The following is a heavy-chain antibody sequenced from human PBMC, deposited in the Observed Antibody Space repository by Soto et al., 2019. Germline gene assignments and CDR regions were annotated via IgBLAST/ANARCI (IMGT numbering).Heavy chain of an antibody. Sequence: EVQVLESGGGLVQPGGSLRLSCAASGFTFSNYAMSWVRQAPGKGLEWVSTIHCCGDYTHYTDSVKGRFTISRDNSRNTLFLQMNSLRAEDTAVYYCAKNRGSGSYTNWNFDVWGRGTLVTVSS. V-gene: IGHV3-23*01. CDR2: IHCCGDYT. CDR1: GFTFSNYA. CDR3: AKNRGSGSYTNWNFDV. D-gene: IGHD1-26*01. J-gene: IGHJ2*01.